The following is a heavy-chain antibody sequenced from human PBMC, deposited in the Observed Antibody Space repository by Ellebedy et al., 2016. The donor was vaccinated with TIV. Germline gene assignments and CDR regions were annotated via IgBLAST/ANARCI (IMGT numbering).Heavy chain of an antibody. CDR2: ISTFNVHT. D-gene: IGHD3-10*01. V-gene: IGHV1-18*01. CDR3: ARGFPLAVTMVRGVRGEFDP. CDR1: GYTFTNYG. Sequence: ASVKVSCKASGYTFTNYGINWVRQAPGQGLEWMGWISTFNVHTNYAQKFQGRVTLTIETTTSTAYMELRSLTSDDSAVYYFARGFPLAVTMVRGVRGEFDPWGQGTLVTVSS. J-gene: IGHJ5*02.